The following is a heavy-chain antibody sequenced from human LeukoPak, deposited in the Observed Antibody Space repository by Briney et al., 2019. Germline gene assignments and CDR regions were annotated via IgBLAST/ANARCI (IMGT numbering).Heavy chain of an antibody. Sequence: PGGSLRLSCAASGFTFSSYSMNWIRQPPGKGLEWIGYIYYSGSTNYNPSLKSRVTISVDTSKNQFSLKLSSVTAADTAVYYCARHGGHFDYWGQGTLVTVSS. D-gene: IGHD3-3*01. CDR2: IYYSGST. CDR1: GFTFSSYS. V-gene: IGHV4-59*08. CDR3: ARHGGHFDY. J-gene: IGHJ4*02.